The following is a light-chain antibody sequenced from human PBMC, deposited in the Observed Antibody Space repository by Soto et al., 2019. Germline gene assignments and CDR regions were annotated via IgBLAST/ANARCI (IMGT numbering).Light chain of an antibody. Sequence: DIQMTQSPSTLSASVGDRVTITCRASQSISIWLAWYQQKPGKAPKLLIHEASSLESGVPSRLSGSRSGTEFTLTSSSLQPDDFATDYGQEYNSYPWTFGQGTKVEIK. V-gene: IGKV1-5*03. CDR1: QSISIW. J-gene: IGKJ1*01. CDR3: QEYNSYPWT. CDR2: EAS.